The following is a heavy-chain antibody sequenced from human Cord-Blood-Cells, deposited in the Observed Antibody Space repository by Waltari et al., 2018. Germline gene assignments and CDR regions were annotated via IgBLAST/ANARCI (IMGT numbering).Heavy chain of an antibody. CDR2: IIPIFGTA. J-gene: IGHJ4*02. Sequence: QVQLVQSGAEVKKPGSSVKVSCKASGGTFSSSAISWVRQSPGQGLEWMGGIIPIFGTANYAQKFQGRVTITADESTSTAYMELSSLRSEDTAVYYCARSSGYCSSTSCYKEFDYWGQGTLVTVSS. CDR1: GGTFSSSA. D-gene: IGHD2-2*02. CDR3: ARSSGYCSSTSCYKEFDY. V-gene: IGHV1-69*01.